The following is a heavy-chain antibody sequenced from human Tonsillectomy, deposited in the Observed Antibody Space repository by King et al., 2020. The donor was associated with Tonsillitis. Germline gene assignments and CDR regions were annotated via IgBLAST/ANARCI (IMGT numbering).Heavy chain of an antibody. CDR1: GGSISSYY. V-gene: IGHV4-59*08. CDR3: ARGGGDTAMVTPFDY. CDR2: IYYSGST. J-gene: IGHJ4*02. Sequence: QLQESGPGLVKPSETLSLTCTVSGGSISSYYWSWIRQPPGKGLEWIGYIYYSGSTNYNPSLKSRVTISVDTSKNQFSLKLSSVTAADTAVYYCARGGGDTAMVTPFDYWGQGTLVTVSS. D-gene: IGHD5-18*01.